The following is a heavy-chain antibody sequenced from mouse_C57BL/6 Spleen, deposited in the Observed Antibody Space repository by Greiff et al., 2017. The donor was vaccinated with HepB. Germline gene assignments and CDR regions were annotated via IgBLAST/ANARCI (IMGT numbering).Heavy chain of an antibody. J-gene: IGHJ2*01. CDR2: INPNNGGT. CDR3: ARDGGSRVYFDY. CDR1: GYTFTDYN. V-gene: IGHV1-22*01. D-gene: IGHD1-1*01. Sequence: VQLQQSGPELVKPGASVKMSCKASGYTFTDYNMHWVKQSHGKSLEWIGYINPNNGGTSYNQKFKGKATLTVNKSSSTAYMELRSLTSEDSAVYYCARDGGSRVYFDYWGQGTTLTVSS.